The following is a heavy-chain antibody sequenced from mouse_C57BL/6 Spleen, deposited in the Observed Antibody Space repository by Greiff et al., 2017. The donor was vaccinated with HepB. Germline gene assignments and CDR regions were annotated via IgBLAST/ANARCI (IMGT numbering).Heavy chain of an antibody. CDR3: AREYYGNSYYYAMDY. J-gene: IGHJ4*01. V-gene: IGHV1-22*01. D-gene: IGHD2-1*01. Sequence: EVQLQQSGPELVKPGASVKMSCKASGYTFTDYNMHWVKQSHGKSLEWIGYINPNNGGTSYNQKFKGKATLTVNKSSSTAYMELRSLTSEDSAVYYCAREYYGNSYYYAMDYWGQGTSVTVSS. CDR1: GYTFTDYN. CDR2: INPNNGGT.